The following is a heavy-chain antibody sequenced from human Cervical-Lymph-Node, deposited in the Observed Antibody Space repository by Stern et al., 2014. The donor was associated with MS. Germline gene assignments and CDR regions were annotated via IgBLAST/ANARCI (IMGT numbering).Heavy chain of an antibody. CDR1: GFTFSSYD. J-gene: IGHJ4*02. CDR3: ARGGSSSSYFDY. Sequence: VQLVQSGGGLVQPGGSLRLSCAASGFTFSSYDMHWVRQATGKGLEWVSAIGTAGDTYYPGSVKGRFTISRENAKNSLYLQMNSLRPGDTAVYYCARGGSSSSYFDYWGQGTLVTVSS. CDR2: IGTAGDT. D-gene: IGHD6-13*01. V-gene: IGHV3-13*01.